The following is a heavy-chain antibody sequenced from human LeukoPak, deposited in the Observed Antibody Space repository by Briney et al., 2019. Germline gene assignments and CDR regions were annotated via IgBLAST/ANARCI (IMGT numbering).Heavy chain of an antibody. Sequence: SSETLSLTCAVYGGSFSGYYWSWIRQPPGKGLEWIGEINHSGSTNYNPSLKSRVTISVDTSKNQFSLKLSSVTAADTAVYYCARGPGWGRPRFDAFDIWGQGTMVTVSS. J-gene: IGHJ3*02. V-gene: IGHV4-34*01. CDR2: INHSGST. CDR3: ARGPGWGRPRFDAFDI. D-gene: IGHD7-27*01. CDR1: GGSFSGYY.